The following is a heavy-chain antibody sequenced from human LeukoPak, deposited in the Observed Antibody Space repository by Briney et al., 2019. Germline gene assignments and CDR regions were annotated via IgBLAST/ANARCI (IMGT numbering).Heavy chain of an antibody. Sequence: SATLSLTCTVSGGSISSGSYYWSWIRQPAGKGLEWIGRIYTSGSTNYNPSLKSRVTISVDTSKNQFSLKLSSVTAADTAVYYCAREVHGDIDYWGQGTLVTVSS. CDR3: AREVHGDIDY. J-gene: IGHJ4*02. D-gene: IGHD4-17*01. V-gene: IGHV4-61*02. CDR2: IYTSGST. CDR1: GGSISSGSYY.